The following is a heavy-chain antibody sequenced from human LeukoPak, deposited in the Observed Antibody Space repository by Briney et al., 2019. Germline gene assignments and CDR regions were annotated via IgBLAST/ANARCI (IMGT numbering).Heavy chain of an antibody. J-gene: IGHJ4*02. CDR2: INPSGGST. CDR3: ARDLGPYCGGDCYAV. D-gene: IGHD2-21*02. CDR1: GYTFTSYY. V-gene: IGHV1-46*01. Sequence: ASVKVSCEASGYTFTSYYMHWVRQAPGQGLEWMGIINPSGGSTSYAQKFQGRVTMTRDTSTSTVYMELSSLRSEDTAVYYCARDLGPYCGGDCYAVWGQGTLVTVSS.